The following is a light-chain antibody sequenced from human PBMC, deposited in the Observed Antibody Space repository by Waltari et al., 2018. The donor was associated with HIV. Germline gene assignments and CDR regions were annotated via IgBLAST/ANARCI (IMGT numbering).Light chain of an antibody. J-gene: IGLJ2*01. CDR1: SSNIGGNY. CDR2: RNN. CDR3: ASWDDSLSGYVV. Sequence: QSVLTQPPSASGTPGQRVTISCSGSSSNIGGNYVYWYQQLPGTAPKLLIYRNNQRPSGVPEPFSGSKSGTSASMAISGLRSEDEADYYCASWDDSLSGYVVFGGGTKLTVL. V-gene: IGLV1-47*01.